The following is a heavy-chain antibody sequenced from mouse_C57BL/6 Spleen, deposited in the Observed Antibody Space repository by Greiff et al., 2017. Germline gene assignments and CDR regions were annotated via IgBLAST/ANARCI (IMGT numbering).Heavy chain of an antibody. V-gene: IGHV5-6*01. Sequence: EVHLVESGGDLVKPGGSLKLSCAASGFTFSSYGMSWVRQTPDKRLEWVATISSGGSYTYYPDSVKGRFTISRDNAKNTLYLQMSSLKSEDTAMYYCARHDYYGSSPLFAYWGQGTLVTVSA. D-gene: IGHD1-1*01. CDR1: GFTFSSYG. J-gene: IGHJ3*01. CDR2: ISSGGSYT. CDR3: ARHDYYGSSPLFAY.